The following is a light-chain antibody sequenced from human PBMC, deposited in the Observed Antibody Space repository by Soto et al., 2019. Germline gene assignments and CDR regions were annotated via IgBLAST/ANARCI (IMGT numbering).Light chain of an antibody. Sequence: DMVMTQSPLSLPVTPGEPASISCSSSQSLLHSNGYNYLDWYLQKPGQSPQLLIYLGSNRASGVPDRFSGSGSGTDFTLKISRVEAEDVGAYYCMQALQTTLTFGGGTKVDIK. CDR3: MQALQTTLT. J-gene: IGKJ4*01. V-gene: IGKV2-28*01. CDR1: QSLLHSNGYNY. CDR2: LGS.